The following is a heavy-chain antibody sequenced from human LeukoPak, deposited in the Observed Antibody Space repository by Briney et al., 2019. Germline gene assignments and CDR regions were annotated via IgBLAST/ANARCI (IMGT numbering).Heavy chain of an antibody. CDR2: IYTSGST. CDR3: ARRAVDATRWGSDAFDI. J-gene: IGHJ3*02. Sequence: SQTLSLTCTDSGGSISSGRYYWSWIRQPAGKGLEWIGRIYTSGSTNYNPSLKSRVTISVDTSKNKFSLKLSSVTAADTAVYYCARRAVDATRWGSDAFDIWGQGTLVTASS. D-gene: IGHD2-15*01. CDR1: GGSISSGRYY. V-gene: IGHV4-61*02.